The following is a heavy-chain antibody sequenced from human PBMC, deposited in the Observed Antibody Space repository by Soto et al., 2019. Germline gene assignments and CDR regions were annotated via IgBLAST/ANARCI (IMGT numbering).Heavy chain of an antibody. J-gene: IGHJ4*02. V-gene: IGHV4-30-4*01. Sequence: QVQLQESGPGLVKPSQTLSLTCTVSGDSISSGDYYWSWIRQPPGKGLEWIGYISYSGSTYYNPSLKSRVTISVDTSKNQFSLNLSSVTAADTAIDYCARDSRAWYYLSYWGQGTLVTVSS. CDR1: GDSISSGDYY. D-gene: IGHD6-19*01. CDR3: ARDSRAWYYLSY. CDR2: ISYSGST.